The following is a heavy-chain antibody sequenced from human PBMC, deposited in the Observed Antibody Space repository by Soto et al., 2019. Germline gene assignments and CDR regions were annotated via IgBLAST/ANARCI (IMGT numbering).Heavy chain of an antibody. V-gene: IGHV4-38-2*02. CDR3: ARVHVMIVAGSTFDY. Sequence: ESLSLTCTVSVSSSSSGSYWSCSRRPPGKGPEWIASIYHGGTTFYNPSLKSRITISVDTSNNQFSLKLTSVTAADTAVYYFARVHVMIVAGSTFDYWGHGTLVTVSS. CDR1: VSSSSSGSY. CDR2: IYHGGTT. D-gene: IGHD6-19*01. J-gene: IGHJ4*01.